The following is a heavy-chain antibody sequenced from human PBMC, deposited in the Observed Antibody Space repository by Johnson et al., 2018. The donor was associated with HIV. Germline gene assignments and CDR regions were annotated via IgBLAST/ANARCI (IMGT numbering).Heavy chain of an antibody. CDR2: ISYDGSNK. V-gene: IGHV3-30*03. CDR3: VRDAFDCRDATGRFGGAGFDI. J-gene: IGHJ3*02. D-gene: IGHD3-16*01. CDR1: GFTFSSYG. Sequence: VQLVESGGGVVQPGRSLRLSCAASGFTFSSYGMHWVRQAPGKGLEWVAVISYDGSNKYYADSVKGRFTISRDNAKNSLSLQMNSLRAEDTAVYYCVRDAFDCRDATGRFGGAGFDIWGQGTVVTVSS.